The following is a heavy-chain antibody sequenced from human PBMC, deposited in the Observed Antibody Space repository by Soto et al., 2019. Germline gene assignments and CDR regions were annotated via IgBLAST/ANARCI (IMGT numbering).Heavy chain of an antibody. V-gene: IGHV1-18*01. CDR1: GYAFTTYG. Sequence: QVHLVQSGAEVKKPGASVKVSCQGSGYAFTTYGITWVRQAPGQGLEWMGWISAHNGNTNYAQKLQGRVTVNSDTSTSTAYMELRSLRYDDTAVYYCARGRYGDYWGQGALVTVSS. CDR2: ISAHNGNT. J-gene: IGHJ4*02. CDR3: ARGRYGDY. D-gene: IGHD1-1*01.